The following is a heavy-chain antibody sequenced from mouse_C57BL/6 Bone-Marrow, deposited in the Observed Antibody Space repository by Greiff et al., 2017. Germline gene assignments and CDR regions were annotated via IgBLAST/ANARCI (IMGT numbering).Heavy chain of an antibody. CDR3: ARSYDYYDYTMDY. CDR2: MHPNGGSP. V-gene: IGHV1-64*01. CDR1: GFTFTNYW. J-gene: IGHJ4*01. D-gene: IGHD2-4*01. Sequence: QVHVKQPGAELVKPGASVKLSCKASGFTFTNYWMHWVKQRPGQGLEWIGMMHPNGGSPDYNEKFKSEATLSVDKCTRTAYMELSSLTSEDSAVYYCARSYDYYDYTMDYWGQGTSDTVSS.